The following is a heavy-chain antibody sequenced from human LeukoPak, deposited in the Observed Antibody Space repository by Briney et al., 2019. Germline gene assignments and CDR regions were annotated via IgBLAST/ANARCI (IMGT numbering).Heavy chain of an antibody. CDR1: GFTFSSYG. CDR2: IWYDGSNK. J-gene: IGHJ4*02. V-gene: IGHV3-33*01. D-gene: IGHD3-22*01. Sequence: PGRSLRLSCAASGFTFSSYGLHWVRQAPGKGLEWVAVIWYDGSNKYYADSVKGRFTISRDNSKNTLYLQMNSLRAEATAVYYGATSPYDSSGYFENHWSSSFDYWGQGTLVTVSS. CDR3: ATSPYDSSGYFENHWSSSFDY.